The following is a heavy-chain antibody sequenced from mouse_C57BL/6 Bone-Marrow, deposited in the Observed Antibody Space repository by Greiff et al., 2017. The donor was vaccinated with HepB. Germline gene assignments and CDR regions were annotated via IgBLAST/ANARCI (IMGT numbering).Heavy chain of an antibody. Sequence: VQLKESGPGLVKPSQSLSLTCSVTGYSITSGYYWNWIRQFPGNKLEWMGYISYDGSNNYNPSLKNRISITRDTSKNQFFLKLNSVTTEDTATYYCAREKAGTRDYWGQGTTLTVSS. V-gene: IGHV3-6*01. CDR3: AREKAGTRDY. D-gene: IGHD4-1*01. CDR1: GYSITSGYY. J-gene: IGHJ2*01. CDR2: ISYDGSN.